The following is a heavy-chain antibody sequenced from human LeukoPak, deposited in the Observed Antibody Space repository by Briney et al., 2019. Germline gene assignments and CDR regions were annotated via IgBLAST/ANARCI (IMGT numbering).Heavy chain of an antibody. J-gene: IGHJ6*02. CDR2: ISSSGSTI. D-gene: IGHD5-12*01. CDR3: ARVDVRVAMNPILYYYYGMDV. CDR1: GFTLTTYP. Sequence: GGSLRLSCEASGFTLTTYPMSWIRQAPGKGLEWVSYISSSGSTIYYADSVKGRFTISRDNAKNSLYLQMNSLRAEDTAAYYCARVDVRVAMNPILYYYYGMDVWGQGTTVTVSS. V-gene: IGHV3-11*01.